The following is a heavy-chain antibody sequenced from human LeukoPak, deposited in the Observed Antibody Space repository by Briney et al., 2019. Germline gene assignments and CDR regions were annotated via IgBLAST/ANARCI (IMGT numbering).Heavy chain of an antibody. CDR3: ARNLDLSGYYMWFDP. CDR1: GFTFTNYD. CDR2: MNPKSGSA. D-gene: IGHD3-3*01. Sequence: ASVKVSFKASGFTFTNYDINWMRQAAGQGLEWMGWMNPKSGSAGYAQKFQGRVTMTRNTSISTAYMELSSLRSEDTAIYYCARNLDLSGYYMWFDPWGQGTLVTVSS. J-gene: IGHJ5*02. V-gene: IGHV1-8*01.